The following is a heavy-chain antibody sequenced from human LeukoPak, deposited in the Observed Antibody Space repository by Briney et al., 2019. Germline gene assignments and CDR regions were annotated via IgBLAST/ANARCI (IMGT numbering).Heavy chain of an antibody. CDR3: ARWCSGGSCNNWFDP. CDR1: GGSISSYY. D-gene: IGHD2-15*01. J-gene: IGHJ5*02. V-gene: IGHV4-59*01. CDR2: IYYSGST. Sequence: SETLSLTSTVSGGSISSYYWSWIRQPPGKGLEWIGYIYYSGSTNYNPSLKSRVTISVDTSKNQISLKLSSVTAADTAVYYCARWCSGGSCNNWFDPWGQGTLVTVSS.